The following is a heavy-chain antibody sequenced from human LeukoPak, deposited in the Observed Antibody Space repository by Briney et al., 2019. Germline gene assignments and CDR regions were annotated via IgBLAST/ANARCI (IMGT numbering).Heavy chain of an antibody. D-gene: IGHD5-24*01. CDR3: ARGGGRWLQSCFDY. CDR2: INHSGST. CDR1: GGSFSGYY. J-gene: IGHJ4*02. Sequence: SETLSLTCAVYGGSFSGYYWSWIRQPPGKGLEWIGEINHSGSTNYNPSLKSRVTISVDTSKNQFSLKLSSGTAADTAVYYCARGGGRWLQSCFDYWGQGTLVTVSS. V-gene: IGHV4-34*01.